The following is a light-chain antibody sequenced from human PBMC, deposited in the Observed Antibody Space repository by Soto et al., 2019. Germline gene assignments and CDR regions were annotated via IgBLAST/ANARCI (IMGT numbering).Light chain of an antibody. CDR2: NVY. V-gene: IGLV2-14*03. CDR3: SAYTVSRTYV. Sequence: QSVLTQPASVSGSPGQSITISCTGTSRDVGAYNFVSWHQQHPGKAPKLMIYNVYDRPSGISYRFSGSKSGNTASLTISGLQGEDEADYYCSAYTVSRTYVFGTGTKV. CDR1: SRDVGAYNF. J-gene: IGLJ1*01.